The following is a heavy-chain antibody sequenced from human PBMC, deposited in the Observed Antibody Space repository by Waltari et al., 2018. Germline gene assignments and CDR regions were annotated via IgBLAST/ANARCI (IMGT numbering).Heavy chain of an antibody. V-gene: IGHV3-7*01. D-gene: IGHD4-4*01. CDR3: ARDIAYSLDY. Sequence: EVQLVESGGNLVHPGGSLRLSCVASGFTFRNNWMSWVRQAPGKGVEWVAKISEDASERYYVDSGKGRFTISRDNAKNSLYLEMNSLRAEDTAMYYCARDIAYSLDYWGQGTLVTVSS. CDR2: ISEDASER. J-gene: IGHJ4*02. CDR1: GFTFRNNW.